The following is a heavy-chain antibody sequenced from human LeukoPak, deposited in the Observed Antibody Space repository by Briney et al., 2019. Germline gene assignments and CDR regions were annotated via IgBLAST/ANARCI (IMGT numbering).Heavy chain of an antibody. V-gene: IGHV4-39*07. CDR1: GDSLSGSDYY. D-gene: IGHD6-13*01. Sequence: PSETLSLTCAVSGDSLSGSDYYWGWIRQPPGKGLEWIGSLSYTGSTYYTPSLKSRVTMSLDTSKNQFSLNLNSVTVADTAVYYCARSGIAAAGVTPFDYWGQGTLVTVSS. CDR3: ARSGIAAAGVTPFDY. CDR2: LSYTGST. J-gene: IGHJ4*02.